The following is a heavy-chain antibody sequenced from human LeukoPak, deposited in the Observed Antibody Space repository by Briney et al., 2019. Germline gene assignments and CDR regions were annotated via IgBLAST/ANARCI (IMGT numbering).Heavy chain of an antibody. CDR3: AKDRYSSGWYSVFDY. Sequence: GGSLRLSCAASGFTFDDYAMHWVRQAPGKGLEWVSGISWNSGSIGYADSVKGRFTISRDNAKNSLYLQMNSLRAEDTALYYCAKDRYSSGWYSVFDYWGQGTLVTVPS. J-gene: IGHJ4*02. CDR1: GFTFDDYA. CDR2: ISWNSGSI. D-gene: IGHD6-19*01. V-gene: IGHV3-9*01.